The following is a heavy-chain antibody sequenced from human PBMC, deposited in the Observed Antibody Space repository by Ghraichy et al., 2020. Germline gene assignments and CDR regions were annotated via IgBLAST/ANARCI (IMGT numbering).Heavy chain of an antibody. CDR1: GGSISSYY. D-gene: IGHD4-17*01. CDR3: ARQAPHYYGDYLGYYFDY. J-gene: IGHJ4*02. Sequence: SETLSLTCTVSGGSISSYYWSWIRQPPGKGLEWIGYIYTSGSTNYNPSLKSRVTISVDTSKNQFSLKLSSVTAADTAVYYCARQAPHYYGDYLGYYFDYWGQGTLVTVSS. CDR2: IYTSGST. V-gene: IGHV4-4*09.